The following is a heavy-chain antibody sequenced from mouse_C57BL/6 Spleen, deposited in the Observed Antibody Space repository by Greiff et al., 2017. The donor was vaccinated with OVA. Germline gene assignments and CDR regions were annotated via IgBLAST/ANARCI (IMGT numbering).Heavy chain of an antibody. D-gene: IGHD1-1*01. CDR3: ARGGTTSSSWGDFDY. V-gene: IGHV1-54*01. J-gene: IGHJ2*01. CDR2: INPGSGGT. CDR1: GYAFTNYL. Sequence: VQLQQSGAELVRPGTSVKVSCKASGYAFTNYLIEWVKQRPGPGLEWIGVINPGSGGTNYNEKFKGKATLTADKSSSTAYMQLSSLTSEYSAVYFCARGGTTSSSWGDFDYWGQGTTLTVSS.